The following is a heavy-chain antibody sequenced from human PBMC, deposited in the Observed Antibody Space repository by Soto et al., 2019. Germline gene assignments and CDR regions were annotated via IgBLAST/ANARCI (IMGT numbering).Heavy chain of an antibody. CDR1: GFTFNTYV. D-gene: IGHD6-19*01. Sequence: GWSLRLSCAASGFTFNTYVMTWVRQAPGKGLEWVSSISGSAGSTFYADSVKGRFTVSRDTSKNTLYLQMNSLRDEDTAVYYCARVDWAISVDGDYWVQGTMVTV. J-gene: IGHJ4*02. CDR3: ARVDWAISVDGDY. V-gene: IGHV3-23*01. CDR2: ISGSAGST.